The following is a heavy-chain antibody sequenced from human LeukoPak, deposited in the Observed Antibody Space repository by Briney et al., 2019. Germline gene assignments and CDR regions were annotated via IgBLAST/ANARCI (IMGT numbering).Heavy chain of an antibody. CDR1: GGTFSSYD. CDR2: IMPMFGKA. J-gene: IGHJ4*02. D-gene: IGHD2-2*01. V-gene: IGHV1-69*06. CDR3: AGGRTDIVVVPATLRNYHFDY. Sequence: ASVKVSCKASGGTFSSYDISWVRQAPGQGLEWMGGIMPMFGKANYAQKFQGRVTTTADKATSTAYMELSSLRSEDTAVYYCAGGRTDIVVVPATLRNYHFDYWGQGTLVTVSS.